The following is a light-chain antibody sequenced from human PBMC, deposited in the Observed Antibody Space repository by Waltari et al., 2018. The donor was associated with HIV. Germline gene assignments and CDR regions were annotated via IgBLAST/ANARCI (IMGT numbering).Light chain of an antibody. V-gene: IGKV3-20*01. Sequence: EIVLTQSPGTLSLSPGERATLSCRASQSVSSTYLAWYQQKPGQAPRLLIYAASSRASGIPDRFGGSGSGTDFTLTISRLEPEDVAVYYCQQYGSSPQTFGQGTKVEIK. CDR1: QSVSSTY. CDR3: QQYGSSPQT. CDR2: AAS. J-gene: IGKJ1*01.